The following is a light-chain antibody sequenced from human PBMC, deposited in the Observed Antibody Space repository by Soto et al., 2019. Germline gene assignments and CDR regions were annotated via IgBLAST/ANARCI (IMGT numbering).Light chain of an antibody. CDR1: SNDVGDYNH. J-gene: IGLJ1*01. CDR2: DVS. CDR3: SSYTSTKTYV. V-gene: IGLV2-14*01. Sequence: QSALTQRASVSGSPGQSITISCTGTSNDVGDYNHVSWYQQNPGKAPKLMIFDVSNRPSGVSNRFSGSKSGNTASLTISGLQAEDEADYYCSSYTSTKTYVFGTGTKLTVL.